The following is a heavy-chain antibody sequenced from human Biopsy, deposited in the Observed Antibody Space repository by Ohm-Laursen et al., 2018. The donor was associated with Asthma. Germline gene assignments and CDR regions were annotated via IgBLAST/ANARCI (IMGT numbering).Heavy chain of an antibody. CDR1: GFNFSYYS. CDR3: ARTFHFWSPYHAEHYQL. J-gene: IGHJ1*01. V-gene: IGHV3-21*01. Sequence: SLRLSCAASGFNFSYYSMIWVRQALGTGLEWAAAISSGSDYIFYADSVKGRFTISRDNAKNSLYLQMNSLRAEGTAVYYCARTFHFWSPYHAEHYQLWGQGTLVTVSS. D-gene: IGHD3-3*01. CDR2: ISSGSDYI.